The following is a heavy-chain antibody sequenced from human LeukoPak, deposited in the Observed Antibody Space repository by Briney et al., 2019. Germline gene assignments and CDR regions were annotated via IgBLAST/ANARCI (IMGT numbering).Heavy chain of an antibody. CDR3: ARDALQLFDC. CDR1: GFTFSSYE. CDR2: ISSSGTTI. Sequence: GGPLRLSCAASGFTFSSYEMNWVRQAPGKGLEWVSYISSSGTTIYYADSVKGRFIISRDNAKNSLYLQMNSLRVEDTAVYYCARDALQLFDCWGQGTLVTVSS. D-gene: IGHD5-24*01. J-gene: IGHJ4*02. V-gene: IGHV3-48*03.